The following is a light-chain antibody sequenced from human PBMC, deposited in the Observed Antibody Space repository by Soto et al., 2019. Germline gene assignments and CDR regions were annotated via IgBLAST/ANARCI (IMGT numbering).Light chain of an antibody. CDR3: QQYNGHST. CDR2: DVS. CDR1: QIVSSW. J-gene: IGKJ1*01. Sequence: DIQMTQSPSTLSASVGDRVTITCRASQIVSSWLAWYQQKPGKPPKLLIYDVSTLESGVPSRFSGSGSGTEFTLTISSLQPEDFATYFCQQYNGHSTFGQGTKVDIK. V-gene: IGKV1-5*01.